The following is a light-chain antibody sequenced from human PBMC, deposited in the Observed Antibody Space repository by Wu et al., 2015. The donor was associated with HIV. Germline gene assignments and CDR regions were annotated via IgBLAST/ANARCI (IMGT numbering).Light chain of an antibody. CDR2: DAS. Sequence: EIVLTQSPATLSLSPGERATISCRASQSVTTYLAWYQQKPGQAPRLIIYDASHRATGIPARFSGSGSGTDFTLTISSLESEDFAVYYCQQRSNWPTFGQGTKVEIK. CDR1: QSVTTY. CDR3: QQRSNWPT. J-gene: IGKJ1*01. V-gene: IGKV3-11*01.